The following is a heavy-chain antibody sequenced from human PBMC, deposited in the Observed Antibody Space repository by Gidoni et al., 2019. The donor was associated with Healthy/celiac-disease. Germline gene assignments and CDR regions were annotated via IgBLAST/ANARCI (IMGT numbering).Heavy chain of an antibody. CDR2: IRSKAYGGTT. CDR3: TRDGYCSGGSCYGIGGAFDI. D-gene: IGHD2-15*01. V-gene: IGHV3-49*04. CDR1: GFTFGDYA. J-gene: IGHJ3*02. Sequence: EVQLVESGGGLVQPGRSLRLSCTASGFTFGDYAMSWVRQAPGKGLEWVGFIRSKAYGGTTEYAASVKGRFTISRDDSKSIAYLQMNSLKTEDTAVYYCTRDGYCSGGSCYGIGGAFDIWGQGTMVTVSS.